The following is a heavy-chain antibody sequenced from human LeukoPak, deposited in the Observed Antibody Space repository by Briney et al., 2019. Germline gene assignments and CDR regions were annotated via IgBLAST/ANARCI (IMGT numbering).Heavy chain of an antibody. D-gene: IGHD3-10*01. CDR2: IYYTGST. J-gene: IGHJ3*02. Sequence: SETLSLTCTVSGGXISSYYCSWIRQPPGKGLEWIGYIYYTGSTNYNPSLKSRFTISVDTSKNRFSLRLSSVTAADTAVYFCARGGYYGSLDIWGQGTMVTVSS. CDR3: ARGGYYGSLDI. CDR1: GGXISSYY. V-gene: IGHV4-59*01.